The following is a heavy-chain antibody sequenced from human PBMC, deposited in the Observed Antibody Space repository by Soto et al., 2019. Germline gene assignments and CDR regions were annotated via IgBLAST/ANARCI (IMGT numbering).Heavy chain of an antibody. J-gene: IGHJ4*02. Sequence: SETLYLTCTVSGGSISSSNYYWGWIRQPPGKGLEWIGTIYYSGSTYYNPSLKSRVTISVDTSKNQFSLKLSSVTAADTAVYYCASITAILPHLDYWGQGTLVTVSS. CDR1: GGSISSSNYY. V-gene: IGHV4-39*01. CDR2: IYYSGST. D-gene: IGHD1-20*01. CDR3: ASITAILPHLDY.